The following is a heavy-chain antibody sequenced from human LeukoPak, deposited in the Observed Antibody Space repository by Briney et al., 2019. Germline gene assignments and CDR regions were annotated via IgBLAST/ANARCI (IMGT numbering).Heavy chain of an antibody. J-gene: IGHJ4*02. Sequence: ASVTVSCKASGYTFTSYYMHGVRQAPGQGLEWMGLINPSAGSTSYAQKFQGRVTMTRDMSTSTVYMELSSLRSEDTAVYYCARDLKSYYDSSGYLDYWGQGTLVTVSS. V-gene: IGHV1-46*01. D-gene: IGHD3-22*01. CDR3: ARDLKSYYDSSGYLDY. CDR2: INPSAGST. CDR1: GYTFTSYY.